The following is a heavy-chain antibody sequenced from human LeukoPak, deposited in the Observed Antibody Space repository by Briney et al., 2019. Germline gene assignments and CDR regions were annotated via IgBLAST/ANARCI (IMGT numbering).Heavy chain of an antibody. Sequence: GSLRLSCAASGFTFSSYWMSWVRQAPGKGLEWVANIKQDGSEKYYVDSVKGRFTISRDNAKNSLYLQMNSLRAEDTAVYYCARPNLGGYSYGYFYYYYMDVWGKGTTVTVSS. CDR1: GFTFSSYW. V-gene: IGHV3-7*01. CDR2: IKQDGSEK. D-gene: IGHD5-18*01. J-gene: IGHJ6*03. CDR3: ARPNLGGYSYGYFYYYYMDV.